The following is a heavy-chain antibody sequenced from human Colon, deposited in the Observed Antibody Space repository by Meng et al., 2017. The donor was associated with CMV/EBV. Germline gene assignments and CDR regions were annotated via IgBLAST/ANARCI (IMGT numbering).Heavy chain of an antibody. D-gene: IGHD2-2*01. Sequence: VKVSCKASGYTFTSYDINWVRQAAGQGLESMGWMNPDSGKTGYVQKFQGRVTMTRDTSISTAYMELSSLRYEDTGVYYCTRGRQIPPGYCTSATCPDYWGQGTLVTVSS. CDR1: GYTFTSYD. J-gene: IGHJ4*02. V-gene: IGHV1-8*01. CDR3: TRGRQIPPGYCTSATCPDY. CDR2: MNPDSGKT.